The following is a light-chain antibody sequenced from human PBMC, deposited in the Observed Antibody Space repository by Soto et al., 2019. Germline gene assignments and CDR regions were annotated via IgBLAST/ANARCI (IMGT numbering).Light chain of an antibody. V-gene: IGLV1-40*01. J-gene: IGLJ1*01. CDR1: GSNIAAHYD. CDR3: QSYDNSLSVYV. CDR2: GNS. Sequence: QSVLTQPPSVSGAPGQRVTISCTGSGSNIAAHYDVHWYQQLPGTPPKHLIYGNSNRPSGVPDRFSDSKSGTSASLANTGVEAEDEVDYYCQSYDNSLSVYVFGPGTKLTVL.